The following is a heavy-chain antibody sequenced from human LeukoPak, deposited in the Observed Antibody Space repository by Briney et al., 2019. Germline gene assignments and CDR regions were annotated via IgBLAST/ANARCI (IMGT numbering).Heavy chain of an antibody. CDR1: GESFSNYY. CDR2: IDHSGGT. Sequence: PSETLSLTCVVNGESFSNYYWSWIRQPPGKGLEWIGEIDHSGGTNYNPSLKSRVTISVDTSKNQFSLKLTSVIAADTAVYFCSPRLFYYYGMDVWGQGTTVTVSS. V-gene: IGHV4-34*01. CDR3: SPRLFYYYGMDV. J-gene: IGHJ6*02.